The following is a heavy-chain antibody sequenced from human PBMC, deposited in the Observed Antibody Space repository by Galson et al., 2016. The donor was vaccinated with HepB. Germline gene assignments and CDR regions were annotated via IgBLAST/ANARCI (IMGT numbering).Heavy chain of an antibody. Sequence: SLRLSCAASGFIFDDYAMHWVRQAPGKGLEWVSGISWNSGNIDYAESVKGRFTISRDNSKNPVYLQMNSLRAEDTALYYCAKASSLAGTDYFKSWGQGTLVTVSS. CDR3: AKASSLAGTDYFKS. CDR1: GFIFDDYA. D-gene: IGHD6-19*01. V-gene: IGHV3-9*01. J-gene: IGHJ4*02. CDR2: ISWNSGNI.